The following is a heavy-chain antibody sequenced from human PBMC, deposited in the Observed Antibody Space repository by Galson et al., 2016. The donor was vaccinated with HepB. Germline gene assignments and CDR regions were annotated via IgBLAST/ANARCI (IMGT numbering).Heavy chain of an antibody. D-gene: IGHD2-15*01. V-gene: IGHV4-39*07. J-gene: IGHJ6*02. CDR2: ISYRGST. Sequence: ETLSLTCSVSGGSMSSSSYYWGWIRQPPEKGLEWIGSISYRGSTYYNPSLKSRVTISVDTSKNQFSLKLTSVTTVDTAVYYCARGASALSLWGQGTTVTVSS. CDR3: ARGASALSL. CDR1: GGSMSSSSYY.